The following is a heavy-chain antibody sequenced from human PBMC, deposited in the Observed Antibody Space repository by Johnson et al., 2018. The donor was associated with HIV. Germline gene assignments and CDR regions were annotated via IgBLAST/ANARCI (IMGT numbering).Heavy chain of an antibody. CDR2: IGTAGDT. Sequence: VQLVESGGGLLQPGGSLRLSCAASGFTFSSYDMHWVRQATGKGLEWVSAIGTAGDTYYVDSVQGRFTISRDNAKNSLYLQMNSLRAGDTAVYYCARGGGFGAFDIWGQGTMVTVSS. D-gene: IGHD3-16*01. CDR3: ARGGGFGAFDI. J-gene: IGHJ3*02. CDR1: GFTFSSYD. V-gene: IGHV3-13*01.